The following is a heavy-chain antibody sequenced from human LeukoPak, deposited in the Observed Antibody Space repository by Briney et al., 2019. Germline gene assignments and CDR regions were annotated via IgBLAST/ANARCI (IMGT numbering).Heavy chain of an antibody. D-gene: IGHD3-10*01. J-gene: IGHJ4*02. CDR3: AREGVGGIGFDY. CDR1: GYTFTSYG. CDR2: INPNSGGT. V-gene: IGHV1-2*02. Sequence: ASVKVSCKASGYTFTSYGISWVRQAPGQGLEWMGWINPNSGGTNYAQKFQGRVTMTRDTSISTAYMELSRLRSDDTAVYYCAREGVGGIGFDYWGQGTLVTVSS.